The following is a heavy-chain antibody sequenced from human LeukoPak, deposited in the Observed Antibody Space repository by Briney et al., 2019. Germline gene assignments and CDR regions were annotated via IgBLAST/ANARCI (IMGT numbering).Heavy chain of an antibody. Sequence: SGGSLRLSCAASGFTFSSYAMHWVRQAPGKGLEWVAVISYDGSNKYYADFVKGRFTISRDNSKNTLYLQMNSLGAEDTAVYYCARSYCRGGSCSGMDVWGQGTTVTVSS. V-gene: IGHV3-30*04. CDR1: GFTFSSYA. CDR2: ISYDGSNK. J-gene: IGHJ6*02. D-gene: IGHD2-15*01. CDR3: ARSYCRGGSCSGMDV.